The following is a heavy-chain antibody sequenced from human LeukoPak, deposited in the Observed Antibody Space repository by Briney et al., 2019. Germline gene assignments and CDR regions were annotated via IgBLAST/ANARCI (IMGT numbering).Heavy chain of an antibody. J-gene: IGHJ4*02. D-gene: IGHD3-16*02. Sequence: WGSQRLSCAASGFTFSRYWMYWVRQAPGKGLVWVSCINSDGSSTNYADSVKSRFTISRDNAKNTLYLQMNSLRAEDTAVYYCARGSSYDYLWGSYRVDYWGQGTLVTVSS. CDR3: ARGSSYDYLWGSYRVDY. V-gene: IGHV3-74*01. CDR1: GFTFSRYW. CDR2: INSDGSST.